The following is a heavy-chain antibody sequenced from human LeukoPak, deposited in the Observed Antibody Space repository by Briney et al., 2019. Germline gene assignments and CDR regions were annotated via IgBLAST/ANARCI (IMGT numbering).Heavy chain of an antibody. CDR2: MYYNGNT. Sequence: PSETLSLTCTVSGGSISGYYWTWIRQPPGKGLEWIGYMYYNGNTNYNPSLKSRVTISVDPSKNQFSLKLTSVTTADTAVYYCARLYGNFQNYYDYWGQGTLVTVSS. J-gene: IGHJ4*02. CDR3: ARLYGNFQNYYDY. CDR1: GGSISGYY. V-gene: IGHV4-59*08. D-gene: IGHD4-23*01.